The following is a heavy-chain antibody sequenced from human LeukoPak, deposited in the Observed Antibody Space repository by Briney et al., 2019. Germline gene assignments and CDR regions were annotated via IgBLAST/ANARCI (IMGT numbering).Heavy chain of an antibody. V-gene: IGHV4-39*01. Sequence: PSETLSLTCTVSGGSISSSSYYWGWIRQPPGKGLEWIGSIYYSGSTYYNPSLKSRVTISVDTSKNQFSLKLSSVTAADTAVYYCARPITIFGWNAFDIWGQGTMVTVSS. CDR1: GGSISSSSYY. CDR2: IYYSGST. J-gene: IGHJ3*02. CDR3: ARPITIFGWNAFDI. D-gene: IGHD3-3*01.